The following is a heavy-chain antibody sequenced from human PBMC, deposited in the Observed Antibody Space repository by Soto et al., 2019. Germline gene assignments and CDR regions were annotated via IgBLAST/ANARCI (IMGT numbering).Heavy chain of an antibody. CDR1: GGTFSSYA. J-gene: IGHJ6*02. CDR2: IIPIFGTA. V-gene: IGHV1-69*13. D-gene: IGHD2-2*01. CDR3: ATRDCSSTSCSCYYGMDV. Sequence: GASVKVSCKASGGTFSSYAISWVRQAPGQGLEWVGGIIPIFGTANYAQKFQGRVTITADESTSTAHMELSSLRSEDTAVYYCATRDCSSTSCSCYYGMDVWGQGTTVTVSS.